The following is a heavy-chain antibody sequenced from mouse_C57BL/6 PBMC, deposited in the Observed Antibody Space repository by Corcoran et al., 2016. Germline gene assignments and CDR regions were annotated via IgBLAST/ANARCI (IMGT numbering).Heavy chain of an antibody. CDR3: ARRSYSNSPWFAY. D-gene: IGHD2-5*01. V-gene: IGHV9-3*01. J-gene: IGHJ3*01. CDR2: INTYSGVP. CDR1: GYTFTTYG. Sequence: QIQLVQSGPELKKPGETVKISCKASGYTFTTYGMSWVKQAPGKGLKWMGWINTYSGVPTYADDFKGRFAFSLETSASTAYLQINNLKNEDTATYFCARRSYSNSPWFAYGGQGTLVTVSA.